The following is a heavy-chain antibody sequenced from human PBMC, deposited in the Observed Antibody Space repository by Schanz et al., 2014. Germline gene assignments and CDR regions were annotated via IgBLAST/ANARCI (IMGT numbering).Heavy chain of an antibody. CDR2: INRDGDST. Sequence: VELVESGGCVVQPRRSLRLSCAASGFIFSSYGLHWVRQAPGKGLESVSAINRDGDSTYYANSVKGRFTISRDNSKNTLYLQMNSLRTEDTAVYFCAKSYDTSGYSGFDYWGQGTLVTVSS. D-gene: IGHD3-22*01. CDR3: AKSYDTSGYSGFDY. J-gene: IGHJ4*02. V-gene: IGHV3-64*01. CDR1: GFIFSSYG.